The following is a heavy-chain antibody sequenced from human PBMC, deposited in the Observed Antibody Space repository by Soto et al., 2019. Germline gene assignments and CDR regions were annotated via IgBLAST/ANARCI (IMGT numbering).Heavy chain of an antibody. CDR3: ARHLSVRGVFDF. CDR1: GDFNTNFY. V-gene: IGHV4-59*08. CDR2: IYSSGST. D-gene: IGHD3-10*01. Sequence: QVQLQESGPGLVKPSETLSLTCTVSGDFNTNFYWSWIRQSPGMGLEWMGFIYSSGSTRYNPSLKSPITRSLDTSKNQFSLRLSSVAAADTAVYYCARHLSVRGVFDFWGQGPQVTVSS. J-gene: IGHJ4*02.